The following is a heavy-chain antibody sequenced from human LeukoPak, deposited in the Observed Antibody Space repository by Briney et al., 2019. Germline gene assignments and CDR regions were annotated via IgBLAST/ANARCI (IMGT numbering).Heavy chain of an antibody. CDR1: GGPFSGYY. CDR2: INHSGST. J-gene: IGHJ4*02. CDR3: ARGRVDTAGILEGCDY. D-gene: IGHD5-18*01. V-gene: IGHV4-34*01. Sequence: SETLSLTCAVYGGPFSGYYWSWIRQPPGKGLEWIGEINHSGSTNYNPSLKSRVTISVDTSKNQFSLKLSSVTAADTAVYYCARGRVDTAGILEGCDYWGQGTLVTVSS.